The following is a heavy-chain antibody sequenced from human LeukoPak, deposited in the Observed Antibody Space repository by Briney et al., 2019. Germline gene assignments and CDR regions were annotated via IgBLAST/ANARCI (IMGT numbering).Heavy chain of an antibody. V-gene: IGHV1-2*02. Sequence: ASVKVSCKASGYTFTGYYMRWVRQAPGQGLEWMGWINPNSGGTNYAQKFQGRVTMTRDTSISTAYMELSRLRSDDTAVYYCAREGYGGNSGCDYWGQGTLVTVSS. D-gene: IGHD4-23*01. CDR3: AREGYGGNSGCDY. CDR2: INPNSGGT. J-gene: IGHJ4*02. CDR1: GYTFTGYY.